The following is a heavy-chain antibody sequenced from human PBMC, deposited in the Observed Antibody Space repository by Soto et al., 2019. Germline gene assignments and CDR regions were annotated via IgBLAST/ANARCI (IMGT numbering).Heavy chain of an antibody. D-gene: IGHD3-9*01. Sequence: QLPLQEAGPGLVKPSETLSLTCTVSGGSISSTSYYWGWIRQPPGKGLEWIGTIYYNGGTYYTPSLRNRVTKAENTSKHQYFLNLTSVTDADTAVYYCARHYDILPGYYTPLEYWGQGTQVNVSS. CDR2: IYYNGGT. V-gene: IGHV4-39*01. J-gene: IGHJ4*02. CDR1: GGSISSTSYY. CDR3: ARHYDILPGYYTPLEY.